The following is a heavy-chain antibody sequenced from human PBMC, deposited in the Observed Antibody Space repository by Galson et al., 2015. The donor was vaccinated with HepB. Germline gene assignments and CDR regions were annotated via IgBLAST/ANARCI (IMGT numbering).Heavy chain of an antibody. Sequence: PALVKPTQTLKLTCTFAGFSLATTGMRLTWIRQPPGKALEWLARIDWDDDKFYTASLKTRLAISKDTSKNQVGLTMTNLEPVDTATYYCARIPAVSYKSSDYFVADAFDVWGQGAMVTVSS. J-gene: IGHJ3*01. V-gene: IGHV2-70*04. D-gene: IGHD3-22*01. CDR2: IDWDDDK. CDR3: ARIPAVSYKSSDYFVADAFDV. CDR1: GFSLATTGMR.